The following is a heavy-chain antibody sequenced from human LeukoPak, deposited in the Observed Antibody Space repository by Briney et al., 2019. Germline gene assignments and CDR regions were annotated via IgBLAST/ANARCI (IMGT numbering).Heavy chain of an antibody. V-gene: IGHV3-21*01. CDR3: AREGGYNYYYYMDV. J-gene: IGHJ6*03. D-gene: IGHD2-15*01. CDR1: GFTFSSYA. Sequence: GGSLRLSCAASGFTFSSYAMSWVRQVPGKGLEWVSSISTSSSYIYYADSVKGRFTISRDNAKNSLYLQMNSLRAEDTAVYYCAREGGYNYYYYMDVWGKGTTVTVSS. CDR2: ISTSSSYI.